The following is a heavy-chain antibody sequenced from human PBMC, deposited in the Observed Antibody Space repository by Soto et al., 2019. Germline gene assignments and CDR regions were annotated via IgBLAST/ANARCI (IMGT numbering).Heavy chain of an antibody. CDR3: AREVIEVTNGMDV. D-gene: IGHD2-21*01. Sequence: EVILVESGGGLVKPGGSLRLSCANSGFVFSSYSMNWVRQAPGKGLEWVSSISASGSYTFHADSVKCRFTISRDNANNLLYLQMSSLRADDTAVYYCAREVIEVTNGMDVWGQGTTVTVSS. J-gene: IGHJ6*02. V-gene: IGHV3-21*01. CDR2: ISASGSYT. CDR1: GFVFSSYS.